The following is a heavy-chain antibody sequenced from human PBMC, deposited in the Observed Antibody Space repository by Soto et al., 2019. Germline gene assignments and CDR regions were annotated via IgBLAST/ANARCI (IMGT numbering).Heavy chain of an antibody. CDR1: GFTFSSYA. D-gene: IGHD5-12*01. V-gene: IGHV3-30*18. J-gene: IGHJ4*02. CDR2: ISYDGSNK. Sequence: GGSLRLSCAASGFTFSSYAMHWVRQAPGKGLEWVTVISYDGSNKYYADSVKGRFTISRDNSKNTLYLQMNNLRAEDTAVYYCAKGPHNLIAGSGYDPGDYWGQGTLVTVSS. CDR3: AKGPHNLIAGSGYDPGDY.